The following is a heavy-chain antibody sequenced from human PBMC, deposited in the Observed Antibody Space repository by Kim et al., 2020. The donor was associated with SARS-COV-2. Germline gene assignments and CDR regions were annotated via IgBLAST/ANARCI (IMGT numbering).Heavy chain of an antibody. CDR3: ARDFRSCYFDY. J-gene: IGHJ4*02. Sequence: KYNSNSVKGRFTTSRDNSNNPLYLQMHSLTAEDTAVYYCARDFRSCYFDYWGQGTLVTVSS. V-gene: IGHV3-33*01. CDR2: K.